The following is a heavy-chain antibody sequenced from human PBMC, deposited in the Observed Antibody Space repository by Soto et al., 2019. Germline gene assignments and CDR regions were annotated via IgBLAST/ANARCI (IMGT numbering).Heavy chain of an antibody. Sequence: GESLKISCKGSGYSFTSYWIGWVRQMPGKGLEWMGVIYPGDSDTRYSPSFQGQVTISADKSISTAYLPWSSLKASDTAMYYCARQDSSSSGYYYMDVWGKGTTVTVSS. D-gene: IGHD6-6*01. CDR2: IYPGDSDT. CDR3: ARQDSSSSGYYYMDV. J-gene: IGHJ6*03. CDR1: GYSFTSYW. V-gene: IGHV5-51*01.